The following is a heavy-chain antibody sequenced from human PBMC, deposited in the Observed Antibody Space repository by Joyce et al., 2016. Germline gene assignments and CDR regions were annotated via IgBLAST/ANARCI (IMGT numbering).Heavy chain of an antibody. V-gene: IGHV5-51*01. J-gene: IGHJ4*02. CDR3: ARGYCTGDKCYAPFDS. D-gene: IGHD2-8*02. Sequence: EVQLVQSGAEVKKTGESLKISCKGFGYSFTTSWIAWVRQMPGKGLELMGIIYPGDSDTRYSPSFQGQVTISADKSITTAYLQWSSLKASDTAMYYCARGYCTGDKCYAPFDSWGQGTLVTVSS. CDR1: GYSFTTSW. CDR2: IYPGDSDT.